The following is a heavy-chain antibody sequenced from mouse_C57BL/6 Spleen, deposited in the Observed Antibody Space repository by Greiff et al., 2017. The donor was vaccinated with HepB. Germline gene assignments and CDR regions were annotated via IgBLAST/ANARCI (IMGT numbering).Heavy chain of an antibody. J-gene: IGHJ4*01. Sequence: VQLQQSGPELVRPGVSVKISCKGSGYTFTDYAMHWVKQSHAKSLEWIGVISTYYGDASYNQKFKDKGTMNVDKSSSTAYMELARLTSEDSAVYYCARSPPYGYDGYYYAMDYWGQGTSVTVSS. D-gene: IGHD2-2*01. CDR1: GYTFTDYA. V-gene: IGHV1-67*01. CDR3: ARSPPYGYDGYYYAMDY. CDR2: ISTYYGDA.